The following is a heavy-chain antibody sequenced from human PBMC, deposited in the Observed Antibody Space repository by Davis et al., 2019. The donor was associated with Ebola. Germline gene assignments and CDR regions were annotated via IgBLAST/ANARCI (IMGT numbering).Heavy chain of an antibody. CDR1: GYTFTSYY. V-gene: IGHV1-46*01. CDR2: INPSGGST. Sequence: ASVKVSCKASGYTFTSYYMHWVRQAPGQGLEWMGIINPSGGSTSYAQKFQGRVTMTRDTSTSTVYMELSSLRSEDTAVYYCARETLSYYYYYYMDVWGKGTTVTVSS. J-gene: IGHJ6*03. CDR3: ARETLSYYYYYYMDV.